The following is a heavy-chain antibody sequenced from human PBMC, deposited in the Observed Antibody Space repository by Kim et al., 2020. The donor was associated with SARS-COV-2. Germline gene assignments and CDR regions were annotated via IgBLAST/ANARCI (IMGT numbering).Heavy chain of an antibody. CDR2: IDWDDDK. D-gene: IGHD3-22*01. J-gene: IGHJ4*02. CDR3: ARTRSYYDSSGYYDVDY. V-gene: IGHV2-70*01. CDR1: GFSLSTSGMC. Sequence: SGPTLVKPTQPLTLTCTFSGFSLSTSGMCVSWIRQPPGKALEWLALIDWDDDKYYSTSLKTRLTISKDTSKNQVVLTMTNMDPVDTATYYCARTRSYYDSSGYYDVDYWGQGTLVTVSS.